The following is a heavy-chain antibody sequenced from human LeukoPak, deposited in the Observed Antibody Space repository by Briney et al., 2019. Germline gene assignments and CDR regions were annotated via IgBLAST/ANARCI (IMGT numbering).Heavy chain of an antibody. CDR1: GFTFSSYW. V-gene: IGHV3-21*01. CDR3: ASRSSGYYYDY. CDR2: ISSSSSYI. D-gene: IGHD3-22*01. J-gene: IGHJ4*02. Sequence: PGGSLRLSCAASGFTFSSYWMNWARQAPGKGLEWVSSISSSSSYIYCADSVKGRFTISRDNAENSLYLQMNSLRAEDTAVYYCASRSSGYYYDYWGQGTLVTVSS.